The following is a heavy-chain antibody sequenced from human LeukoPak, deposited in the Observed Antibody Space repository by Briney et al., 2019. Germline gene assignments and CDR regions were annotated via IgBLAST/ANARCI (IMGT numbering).Heavy chain of an antibody. Sequence: GGSLRLSCAASGFTFSDYYMSWIRHAPGKGLEWVSYISSSGSTIYYADSVKGRFTISRDNAKNSLYLQMNSLRAEDTAVYYCARDPNGSGSYYSDWFDPWGQGTLVTVSS. D-gene: IGHD3-10*01. CDR2: ISSSGSTI. CDR3: ARDPNGSGSYYSDWFDP. V-gene: IGHV3-11*01. J-gene: IGHJ5*02. CDR1: GFTFSDYY.